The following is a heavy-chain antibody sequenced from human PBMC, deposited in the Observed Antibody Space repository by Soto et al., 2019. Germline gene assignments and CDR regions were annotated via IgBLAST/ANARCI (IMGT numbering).Heavy chain of an antibody. D-gene: IGHD4-17*01. Sequence: GGSLRLSCAASGFTFSSYGMHWVRQAPGKGLEWVAVIWYDGSNKYYADSVKGRFTISRDNSKNTLYLQMNSLRAEDTAVYYCARAAGGDYLFDYWGQGTLVTVSS. V-gene: IGHV3-33*01. CDR2: IWYDGSNK. CDR3: ARAAGGDYLFDY. CDR1: GFTFSSYG. J-gene: IGHJ4*02.